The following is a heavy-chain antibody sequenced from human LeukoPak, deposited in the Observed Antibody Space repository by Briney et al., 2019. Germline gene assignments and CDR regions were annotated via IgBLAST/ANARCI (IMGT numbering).Heavy chain of an antibody. D-gene: IGHD3-22*01. CDR1: GYTFTSYA. V-gene: IGHV7-4-1*02. J-gene: IGHJ4*02. Sequence: ASVKVSCKASGYTFTSYAMNWVRQAPGQGLEWMGWINTNTGNPTYAQGFTGRFVFSLDTSVSTAYLQISSLKAEDTAVYYCARFHYYDSSGYYSQYYFDYWGQRTLVTVSS. CDR2: INTNTGNP. CDR3: ARFHYYDSSGYYSQYYFDY.